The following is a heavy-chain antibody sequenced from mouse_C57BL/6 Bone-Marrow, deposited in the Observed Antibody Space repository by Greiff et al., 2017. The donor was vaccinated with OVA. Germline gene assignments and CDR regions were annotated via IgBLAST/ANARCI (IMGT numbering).Heavy chain of an antibody. V-gene: IGHV1-64*01. Sequence: QVQLQQPGAELVKPGASVKLSCKASGYTFTSYWMHWVKQRPGQGLEWIGMIHPNSGSTNYNEKFKSKATLTVDKSSSTAYMQLSSLTSEDSAGYYCARSHYGYVYWYFDGWGTGTTVTVSS. CDR3: ARSHYGYVYWYFDG. CDR2: IHPNSGST. J-gene: IGHJ1*03. CDR1: GYTFTSYW. D-gene: IGHD2-2*01.